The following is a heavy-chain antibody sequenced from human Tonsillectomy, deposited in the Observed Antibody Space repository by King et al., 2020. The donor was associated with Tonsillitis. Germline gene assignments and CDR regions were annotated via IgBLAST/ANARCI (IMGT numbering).Heavy chain of an antibody. CDR1: GFTFSSYG. CDR3: ARDLQNYYGMGV. D-gene: IGHD4-11*01. Sequence: VQLVESGGDVVQPGRSLRLSCAASGFTFSSYGMHWVRQAPGKGLEWVAVIWYDGNKKYYADSVKGRFTISRDNSKNTLYLQMNSLRAEDTAVYYCARDLQNYYGMGVWGQGTTVTVSS. V-gene: IGHV3-33*01. J-gene: IGHJ6*02. CDR2: IWYDGNKK.